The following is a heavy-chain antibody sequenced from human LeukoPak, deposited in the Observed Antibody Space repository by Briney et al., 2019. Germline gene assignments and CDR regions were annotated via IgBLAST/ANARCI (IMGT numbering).Heavy chain of an antibody. CDR1: GESFSGHF. V-gene: IGHV4-34*01. CDR3: ARIWPDL. CDR2: INHSGYT. D-gene: IGHD3-10*01. Sequence: AETLSLTCAVYGESFSGHFWSWIRQPPGKGLEWIGEINHSGYTNYNPSLKSRVTISVDTSKKQFSLRLNSVTAADTAVYYCARIWPDLWGRGTLVTVSS. J-gene: IGHJ2*01.